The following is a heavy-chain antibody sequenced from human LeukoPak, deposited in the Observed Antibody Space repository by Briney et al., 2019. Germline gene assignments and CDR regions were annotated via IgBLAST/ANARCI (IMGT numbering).Heavy chain of an antibody. CDR2: IYYSGST. V-gene: IGHV4-39*01. CDR3: ARGPTSSSWYDLEIYYFDY. CDR1: GGSISSSSYY. Sequence: PSETLSLTCTVSGGSISSSSYYWGWIRQPPGKGLEWIGRIYYSGSTYYNPSLKSRVTISVDTSKNQFSLKLSSVTAADTAVYYCARGPTSSSWYDLEIYYFDYWGQGTLVTVSS. D-gene: IGHD6-13*01. J-gene: IGHJ4*02.